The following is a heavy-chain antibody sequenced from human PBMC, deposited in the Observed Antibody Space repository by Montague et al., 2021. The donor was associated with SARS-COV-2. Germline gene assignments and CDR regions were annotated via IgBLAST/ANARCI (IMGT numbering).Heavy chain of an antibody. V-gene: IGHV4-31*03. Sequence: TLSLTCTVSGGSISSGGYYWSWIRQHPGKGLEWIGYIYYSGSTYYNPSLKSRVTISVDTSKNQFSLKLSSVTAADTAVYYCARARITMIVVVNAFDIWGQGTMFTVSS. J-gene: IGHJ3*02. D-gene: IGHD3-22*01. CDR2: IYYSGST. CDR1: GGSISSGGYY. CDR3: ARARITMIVVVNAFDI.